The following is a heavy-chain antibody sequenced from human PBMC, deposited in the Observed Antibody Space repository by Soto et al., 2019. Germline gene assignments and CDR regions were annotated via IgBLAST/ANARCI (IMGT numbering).Heavy chain of an antibody. CDR2: IIPIFGTA. Sequence: SVKISFKASGGTFSSYAIRWVRQAPGQGLEWMGGIIPIFGTANYAQKFQGRVTITADESTSTAYMELSSLRSEDTAVYYCARGSGSYPLTDYFDYWGQGTLVTVSS. V-gene: IGHV1-69*13. D-gene: IGHD1-26*01. CDR1: GGTFSSYA. J-gene: IGHJ4*02. CDR3: ARGSGSYPLTDYFDY.